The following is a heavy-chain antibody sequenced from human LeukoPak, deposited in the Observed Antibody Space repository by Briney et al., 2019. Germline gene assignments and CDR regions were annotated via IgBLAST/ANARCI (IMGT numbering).Heavy chain of an antibody. CDR1: GFTFSSYS. J-gene: IGHJ4*02. D-gene: IGHD2-15*01. Sequence: GGSLRLSCAASGFTFSSYSMNWVRQAPGKGLEWVSYISSSSTIYYADSVKGRFTISRDNAKNSLYLQMNSLRDEDTAVYYCARPRGGKWSGAVFDYWGQETLVTVSS. V-gene: IGHV3-48*02. CDR3: ARPRGGKWSGAVFDY. CDR2: ISSSSTI.